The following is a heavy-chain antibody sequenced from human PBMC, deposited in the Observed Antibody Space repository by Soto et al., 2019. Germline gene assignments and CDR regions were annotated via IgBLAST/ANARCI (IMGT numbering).Heavy chain of an antibody. V-gene: IGHV1-18*01. CDR1: GYIFTSYG. Sequence: QAHLVQSGPEVKKPGASVKVSCKGSGYIFTSYGIAWVRQAPGQGLEWMGWISAHNGKTEYAQKFQGRVTVTRDTSTSTAYLELRSRRSDDTAFYYCARGRYGDYWGQGARVTVSS. CDR3: ARGRYGDY. J-gene: IGHJ4*02. D-gene: IGHD4-17*01. CDR2: ISAHNGKT.